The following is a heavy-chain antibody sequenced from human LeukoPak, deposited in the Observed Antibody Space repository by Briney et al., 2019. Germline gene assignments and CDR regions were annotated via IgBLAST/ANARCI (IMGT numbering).Heavy chain of an antibody. V-gene: IGHV4-38-2*02. J-gene: IGHJ5*02. CDR2: IYHSGSA. CDR3: AGYGSGSYYTFDP. CDR1: AYSISSGFY. D-gene: IGHD3-10*01. Sequence: SETLSLTCTVSAYSISSGFYWGWIRQPPGKGLEWIGSIYHSGSAYYNPSLKSRVTISVDTSKNQFSLKLSSVTAADTAVYYCAGYGSGSYYTFDPWGQGTLVTVSS.